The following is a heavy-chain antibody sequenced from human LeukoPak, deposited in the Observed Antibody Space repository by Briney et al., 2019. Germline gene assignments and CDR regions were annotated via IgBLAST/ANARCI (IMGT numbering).Heavy chain of an antibody. CDR2: ISWNSGSI. J-gene: IGHJ3*02. CDR1: GFTFDDYA. CDR3: AKDLLDGSGPYAFDI. V-gene: IGHV3-9*01. D-gene: IGHD3-10*01. Sequence: GGSLRLSCAASGFTFDDYAMHWVRQAPGKGLEWVSGISWNSGSIGYADSVKGRFTISRDNSKNTLYLQMNSLRAEDTAVYYCAKDLLDGSGPYAFDIWGQGTMVTVSS.